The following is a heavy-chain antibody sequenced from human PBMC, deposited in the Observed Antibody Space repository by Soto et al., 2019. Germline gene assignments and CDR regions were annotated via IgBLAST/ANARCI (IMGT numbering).Heavy chain of an antibody. CDR1: GFTFSSYG. CDR2: IPYDGSNK. D-gene: IGHD1-7*01. J-gene: IGHJ4*02. V-gene: IGHV3-30*18. CDR3: AKDNWNSYFDY. Sequence: QVQLVESGGGVVQPGRSLRLSCAASGFTFSSYGMHWVRQAPGKGLEWVAVIPYDGSNKYYADSVKGRFTISRDNSKNTLYLQMNSLRAEDTAVYYCAKDNWNSYFDYWGQGTLVTVSS.